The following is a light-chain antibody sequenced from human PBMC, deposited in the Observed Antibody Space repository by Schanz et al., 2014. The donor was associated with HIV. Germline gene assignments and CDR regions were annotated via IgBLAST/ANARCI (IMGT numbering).Light chain of an antibody. Sequence: QSALTQPASVSGSPGQSITISCTGTSSDVGSYNLVSWYQQHPGKAPKLMIYEVSKRPSGVSNRFSGSKSGNTASLTFSGLQAEDEADYYCCSYAGTSTFVVFGGGTNLTVL. V-gene: IGLV2-23*02. J-gene: IGLJ2*01. CDR1: SSDVGSYNL. CDR2: EVS. CDR3: CSYAGTSTFVV.